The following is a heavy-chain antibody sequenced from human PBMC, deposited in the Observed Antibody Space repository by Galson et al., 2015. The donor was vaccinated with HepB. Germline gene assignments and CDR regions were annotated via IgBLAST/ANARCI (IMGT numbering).Heavy chain of an antibody. CDR3: ARDPERYCSSTSCYTSWGAFDI. J-gene: IGHJ3*02. D-gene: IGHD2-2*02. CDR2: IWYDGSNK. Sequence: SLRLSCAASGFTLSRHGMHWVRQAPGKGLEWVAVIWYDGSNKYYADSVKGRFTISRDNSKNTLYLQMNSLRAEDTAVYYCARDPERYCSSTSCYTSWGAFDIWGQGTMVTVSS. CDR1: GFTLSRHG. V-gene: IGHV3-33*01.